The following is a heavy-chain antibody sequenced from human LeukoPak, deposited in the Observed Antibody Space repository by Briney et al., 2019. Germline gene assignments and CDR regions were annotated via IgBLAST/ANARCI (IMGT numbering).Heavy chain of an antibody. CDR3: VRERFHGSGAPKFDF. Sequence: GGSLRLSCAASGFTFSSYEMNWVRQAPGKGLVWVSRISSDGSRVTYADSVKGRFTISRDNAKNTLYLQMNSLRAEDTAVYYCVRERFHGSGAPKFDFWGQGTLVTVSS. D-gene: IGHD3-10*01. CDR1: GFTFSSYE. CDR2: ISSDGSRV. J-gene: IGHJ4*02. V-gene: IGHV3-74*01.